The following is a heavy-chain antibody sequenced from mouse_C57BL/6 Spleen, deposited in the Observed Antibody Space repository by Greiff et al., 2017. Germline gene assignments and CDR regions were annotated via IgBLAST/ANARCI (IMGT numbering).Heavy chain of an antibody. J-gene: IGHJ3*01. Sequence: QVQLQQPGAELVKPGASVKVSCKASGYTFNSYWMHWVKQRPGQGLEWIGRIHPSDSDTNYNQKFKGKATMTVDKSSSTSYMQLSSLTSEDSAVYYCARGNYYCGSSSPSFAYWGQGTLVTVSA. CDR2: IHPSDSDT. D-gene: IGHD1-1*01. V-gene: IGHV1-74*01. CDR3: ARGNYYCGSSSPSFAY. CDR1: GYTFNSYW.